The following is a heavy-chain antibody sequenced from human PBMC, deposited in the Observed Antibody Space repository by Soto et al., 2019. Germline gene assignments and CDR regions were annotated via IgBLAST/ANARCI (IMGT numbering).Heavy chain of an antibody. CDR1: GFTFNSYG. CDR2: IWYDGSDK. CDR3: ARDSGGGSTWFDP. J-gene: IGHJ5*02. V-gene: IGHV3-33*01. D-gene: IGHD3-10*01. Sequence: QVQLAESGGGVVQPGRSLRLSCAASGFTFNSYGMHWVRQAPGKGLEWVAVIWYDGSDKYYADSVKGRFTISRDNSKNTLYLQMNSLRAEDTAVYYCARDSGGGSTWFDPWGPGTLVTVSS.